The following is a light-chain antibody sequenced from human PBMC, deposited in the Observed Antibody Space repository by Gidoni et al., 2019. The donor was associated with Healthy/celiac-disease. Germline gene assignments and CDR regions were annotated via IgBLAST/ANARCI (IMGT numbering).Light chain of an antibody. V-gene: IGKV3-20*01. CDR1: QSVSSSY. CDR2: GAS. CDR3: QQYGSSPPLT. J-gene: IGKJ4*01. Sequence: EIVLTQSPGTLSLSPGERATLSCRASQSVSSSYLAWYQQKPGQAPSLLIYGASSGSGTDFTLTISRLEPEDFAVYYCQQYGSSPPLTFGGGTKVEIK.